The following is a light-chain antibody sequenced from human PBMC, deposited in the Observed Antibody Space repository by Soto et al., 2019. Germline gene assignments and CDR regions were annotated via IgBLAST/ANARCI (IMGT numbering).Light chain of an antibody. V-gene: IGKV3-20*01. CDR1: QSISNNY. CDR2: GAS. Sequence: EIVMTQSPATLSVSPGGRATLSCRASQSISNNYSAWLQQPPGQAPSLLISGASTRATGVPGRFSGSGSGKDFPLTISMLEDEDFAVYCCQQYGGSRTFGQGTKVDI. J-gene: IGKJ1*01. CDR3: QQYGGSRT.